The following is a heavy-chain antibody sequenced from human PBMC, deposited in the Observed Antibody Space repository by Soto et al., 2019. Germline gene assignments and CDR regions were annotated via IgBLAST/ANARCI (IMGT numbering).Heavy chain of an antibody. Sequence: EVPLVESGGDLVKPGGSLSLSCAASGFTFSSYNMNWVRQAPGKGLEWLSSISSSSTYIYYAHSVKGRFTISRDHARNSRYLHMNRLRAEDTAVYYCARGWLREPWMHWGQGTLVTVSS. CDR2: ISSSSTYI. D-gene: IGHD5-12*01. CDR3: ARGWLREPWMH. CDR1: GFTFSSYN. J-gene: IGHJ4*02. V-gene: IGHV3-21*01.